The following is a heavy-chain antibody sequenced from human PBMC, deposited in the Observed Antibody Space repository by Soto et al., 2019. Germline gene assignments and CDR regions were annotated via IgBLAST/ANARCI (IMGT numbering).Heavy chain of an antibody. Sequence: SVKVSCKASGGTFSSYAISWVRQAPGQGLEWMGGIIPIFGTANYAQKFQGRVTITADESTSTAYMELSSLRSEDTAVYYCASAGMDMVRGVGWFDPWGQGTLVTVSS. D-gene: IGHD3-10*01. CDR2: IIPIFGTA. CDR1: GGTFSSYA. CDR3: ASAGMDMVRGVGWFDP. V-gene: IGHV1-69*13. J-gene: IGHJ5*02.